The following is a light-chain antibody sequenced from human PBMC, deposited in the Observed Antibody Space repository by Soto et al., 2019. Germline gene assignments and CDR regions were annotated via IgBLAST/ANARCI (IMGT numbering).Light chain of an antibody. J-gene: IGLJ1*01. CDR1: SFNIGNHG. CDR3: QSYDRSLSGSF. Sequence: QSVLPQPPSVSAAPGQRVTISCSGGSFNIGNHGVNWYLQIPGKPPKVVIYRNTYRPSGVPDRFSGSRSATSASLTITGLQAEDEADYYCQSYDRSLSGSFFGTGTKLTVL. CDR2: RNT. V-gene: IGLV1-40*01.